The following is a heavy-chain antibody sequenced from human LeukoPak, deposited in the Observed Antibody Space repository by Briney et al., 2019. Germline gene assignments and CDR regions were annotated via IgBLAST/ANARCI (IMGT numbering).Heavy chain of an antibody. CDR2: IYTSGST. V-gene: IGHV4-61*02. CDR1: GNSISSGDNY. Sequence: KPSETLSLTCTVSGNSISSGDNYWSWIRQPAGKGLEWIGRIYTSGSTNYNPSLKSRVTISGDTSKNQFSLRLSSVTAADTAVYYCARGLDISQEWAFDIWGQGTMVTVSS. D-gene: IGHD3-9*01. J-gene: IGHJ3*02. CDR3: ARGLDISQEWAFDI.